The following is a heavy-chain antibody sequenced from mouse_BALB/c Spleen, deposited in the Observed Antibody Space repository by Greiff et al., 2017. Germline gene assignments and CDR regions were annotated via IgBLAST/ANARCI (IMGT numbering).Heavy chain of an antibody. CDR1: GFTFSSYG. V-gene: IGHV5-6*02. J-gene: IGHJ4*01. CDR2: ISSGGSYT. CDR3: ARLYGSSGDIYYYAMDY. D-gene: IGHD1-1*01. Sequence: EVKLEESGGDLVKPGGSLKLSCAASGFTFSSYGMSWVRQTPDKRLEWVATISSGGSYTYYPDSVKGRFTISRDNAKNTLYLQMSSLKSEDTAMYYWARLYGSSGDIYYYAMDYWGQGTSVTVSS.